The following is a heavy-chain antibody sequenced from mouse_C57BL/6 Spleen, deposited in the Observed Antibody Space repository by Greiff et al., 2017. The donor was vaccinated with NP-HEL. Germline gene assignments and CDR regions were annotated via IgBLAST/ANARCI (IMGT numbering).Heavy chain of an antibody. Sequence: QVQLKESGPELVKPGASVKISCKASGYTFTDYYINWVKQRPGQGLEWIGWIFPGSGSTYYNEKFKGKATLTVDKSSSTAYMLLSSLTSEDSAVYFCARTPFTTVVATPFDYWGQGTTLTVSS. CDR3: ARTPFTTVVATPFDY. J-gene: IGHJ2*01. CDR2: IFPGSGST. D-gene: IGHD1-1*01. V-gene: IGHV1-75*01. CDR1: GYTFTDYY.